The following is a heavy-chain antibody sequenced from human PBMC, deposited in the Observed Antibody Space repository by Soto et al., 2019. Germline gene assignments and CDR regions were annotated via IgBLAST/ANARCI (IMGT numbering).Heavy chain of an antibody. CDR2: INHSGST. Sequence: SETLSLTCAVYGGSFSGYYWSWIRQPPGKGLEWIGEINHSGSTNYNPSLKSRVTISVDTSKNQFSLKLSSVTAADTAAYYCARSKGYDSSGFDYWGQGTLVTVSS. CDR3: ARSKGYDSSGFDY. V-gene: IGHV4-34*01. CDR1: GGSFSGYY. J-gene: IGHJ4*02. D-gene: IGHD3-22*01.